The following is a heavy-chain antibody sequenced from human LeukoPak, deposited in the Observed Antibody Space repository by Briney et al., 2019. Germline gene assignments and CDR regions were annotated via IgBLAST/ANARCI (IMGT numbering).Heavy chain of an antibody. Sequence: GPLRLSSAASGFPFSSYGMNWGRRAPGKGVGWGAVISYDGSNKYNQDSVKGRLTISRENSKKKSYLQMNSLRAEDTAVYYCAKSSGFSGRYYFDYWGQGTLVTVSS. D-gene: IGHD1-26*01. CDR1: GFPFSSYG. CDR3: AKSSGFSGRYYFDY. CDR2: ISYDGSNK. V-gene: IGHV3-30*18. J-gene: IGHJ4*02.